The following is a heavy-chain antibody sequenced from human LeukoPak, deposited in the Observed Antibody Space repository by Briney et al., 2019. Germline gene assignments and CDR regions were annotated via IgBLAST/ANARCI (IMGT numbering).Heavy chain of an antibody. V-gene: IGHV3-23*01. CDR3: AKWGDYDVLTGYYVSDF. CDR2: ISGRSDNT. Sequence: GGSLRLSCVASGFIFSNYAMYWVRQAPGKGLEWVSAISGRSDNTYYADSVKGWFTLSRDSSKNTLYLQMNSLRADDTAVYYCAKWGDYDVLTGYYVSDFWGQGTLVTVSS. J-gene: IGHJ4*02. D-gene: IGHD3-9*01. CDR1: GFIFSNYA.